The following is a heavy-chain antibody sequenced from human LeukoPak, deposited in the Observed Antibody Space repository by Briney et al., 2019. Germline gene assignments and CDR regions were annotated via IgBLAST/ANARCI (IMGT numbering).Heavy chain of an antibody. CDR3: AKTYYYDSSGYYPDY. CDR1: GFTFRSFG. CDR2: IRYDGSDK. J-gene: IGHJ4*02. Sequence: GGSLGLSCAASGFTFRSFGMHWVRQAPGKGLEWVAFIRYDGSDKYYADSVKGRFTISRDNSKNTLYLQMNSLRAEDTAVYYCAKTYYYDSSGYYPDYWGQGTLVTVSS. V-gene: IGHV3-30*02. D-gene: IGHD3-22*01.